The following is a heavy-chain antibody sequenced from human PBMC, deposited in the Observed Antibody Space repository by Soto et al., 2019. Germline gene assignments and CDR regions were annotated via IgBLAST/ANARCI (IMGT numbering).Heavy chain of an antibody. Sequence: QVQLQQWGAGLLKPSETLSLTCAVYGGSFSGYYWSWIRQPPGNGLAWIGEINHSGSTNYNPSLKSRVTISVDMSMNQFSLKLSSVTAADTAVYYCARGGRQQLIPTPISYKIDYWGQGPLATLSS. V-gene: IGHV4-34*01. CDR2: INHSGST. CDR3: ARGGRQQLIPTPISYKIDY. D-gene: IGHD6-13*01. CDR1: GGSFSGYY. J-gene: IGHJ4*02.